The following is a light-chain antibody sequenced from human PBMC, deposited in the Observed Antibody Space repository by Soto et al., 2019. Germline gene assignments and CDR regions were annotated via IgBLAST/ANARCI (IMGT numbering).Light chain of an antibody. CDR2: DAS. CDR1: QSVSSF. Sequence: EIVLTQSPATLSLSPGERATLSCRASQSVSSFLAWYQRRPGQAPRLLIYDASNRATGFPARFSGSGSGTDFTLTISRLEPEDFAVYYCQQYGSSPTFGEGTRLEI. V-gene: IGKV3-20*01. J-gene: IGKJ5*01. CDR3: QQYGSSPT.